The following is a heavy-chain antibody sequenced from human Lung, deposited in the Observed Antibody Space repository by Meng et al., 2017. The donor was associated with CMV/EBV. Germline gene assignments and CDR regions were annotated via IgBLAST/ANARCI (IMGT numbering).Heavy chain of an antibody. CDR3: ARDNSYINSWWFDP. D-gene: IGHD4-23*01. CDR1: GFTFSAYY. CDR2: INPSGDHT. J-gene: IGHJ5*02. Sequence: KASGFTFSAYYIHWVRQAPGQGLEWMGLINPSGDHTWYSQKFQGRVTMTRDTSTSTVCMELSSLRFEDTAVYYCARDNSYINSWWFDPWGQGTLVTVSS. V-gene: IGHV1-46*01.